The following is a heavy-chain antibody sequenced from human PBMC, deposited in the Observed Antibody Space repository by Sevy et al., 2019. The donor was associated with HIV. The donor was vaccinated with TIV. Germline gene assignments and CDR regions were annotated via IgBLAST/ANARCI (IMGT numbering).Heavy chain of an antibody. D-gene: IGHD3-22*01. J-gene: IGHJ4*02. CDR2: ISGSGGST. CDR1: GFILSSYA. V-gene: IGHV3-23*01. Sequence: GGSLRLSCAASGFILSSYAMSWVRQAPGKGLEWVSAISGSGGSTYYADSVKGRFTISRDNSKNTLYLQMNSLRAEDTAVYYCAKDLYAYYYDSSGYYSSFDYWGQGSLVTVSS. CDR3: AKDLYAYYYDSSGYYSSFDY.